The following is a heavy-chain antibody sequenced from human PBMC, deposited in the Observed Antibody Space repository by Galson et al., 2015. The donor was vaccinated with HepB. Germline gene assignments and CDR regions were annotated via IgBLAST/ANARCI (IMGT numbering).Heavy chain of an antibody. Sequence: SETLSLTCAVYGGSFSGYYWSWIRQPPGKGLEWIGEINHSGSTNYNPSLKSRVTISVDTSKNQFSLKLSSVTAADTAVYYCARVVTSRRTGGFISRYMDVWGKGTTVTVSS. V-gene: IGHV4-34*01. CDR2: INHSGST. J-gene: IGHJ6*03. CDR1: GGSFSGYY. CDR3: ARVVTSRRTGGFISRYMDV. D-gene: IGHD2-8*02.